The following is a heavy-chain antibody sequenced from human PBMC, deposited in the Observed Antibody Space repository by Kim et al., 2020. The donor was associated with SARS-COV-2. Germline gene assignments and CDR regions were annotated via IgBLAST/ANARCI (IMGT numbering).Heavy chain of an antibody. D-gene: IGHD3-9*01. CDR1: GGSFSGYY. J-gene: IGHJ4*02. V-gene: IGHV4-34*01. CDR2: INHSGST. CDR3: ARRVLRYFDWFPPQS. Sequence: SETLSLTCAVYGGSFSGYYWSWIRQPPGKGLEWIGEINHSGSTNYNPSLKSRVTISVDTSKNQFSLKLSSVTAADTAVYYCARRVLRYFDWFPPQSWGQGTLVTVSS.